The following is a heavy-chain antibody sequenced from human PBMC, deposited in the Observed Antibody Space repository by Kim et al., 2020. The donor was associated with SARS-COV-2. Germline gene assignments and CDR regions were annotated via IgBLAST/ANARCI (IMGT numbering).Heavy chain of an antibody. Sequence: GGSLRLSCAASGFTFSSYGMHWVRQAPGKGLEWVAVISYDGSNKYYADSVKGRFTISRDNSKNTRYLQMNSLRAEDTAVYYWAREGGYVLLWFENYGMDVWGQGTTVTVSS. CDR1: GFTFSSYG. J-gene: IGHJ6*01. V-gene: IGHV3-33*05. CDR2: ISYDGSNK. D-gene: IGHD3-10*01. CDR3: AREGGYVLLWFENYGMDV.